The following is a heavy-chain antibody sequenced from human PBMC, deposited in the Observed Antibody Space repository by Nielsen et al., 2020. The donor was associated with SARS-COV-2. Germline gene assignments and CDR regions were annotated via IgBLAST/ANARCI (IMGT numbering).Heavy chain of an antibody. J-gene: IGHJ4*02. V-gene: IGHV3-30*18. CDR3: AKDWTAIVVVPSGGVDY. CDR1: GFTFSTYG. Sequence: GESLKISCAASGFTFSTYGMHWVRQAPGKGLEWVAAISYDGSNKYYVDSVKGRFTISRDNSKNTLYLQMSSLREEDTAVYYWAKDWTAIVVVPSGGVDYWGQGTLVTVSS. CDR2: ISYDGSNK. D-gene: IGHD2-15*01.